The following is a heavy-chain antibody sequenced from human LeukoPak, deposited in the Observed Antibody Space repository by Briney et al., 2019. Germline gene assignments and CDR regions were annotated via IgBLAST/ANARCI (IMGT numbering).Heavy chain of an antibody. D-gene: IGHD4-17*01. Sequence: GESLKISCKGSGYSFTSYWIGWVRQMPGKGLEWMGIIFPGDPDIRYSPSFQGQVTISADKSITTAYLQWSSLQASDTAMYYCARGNTVTTWVFDYWGQGTLVTVSS. CDR2: IFPGDPDI. V-gene: IGHV5-51*01. J-gene: IGHJ4*02. CDR1: GYSFTSYW. CDR3: ARGNTVTTWVFDY.